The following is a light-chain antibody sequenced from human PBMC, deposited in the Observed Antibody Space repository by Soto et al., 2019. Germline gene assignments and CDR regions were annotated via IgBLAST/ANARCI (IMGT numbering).Light chain of an antibody. V-gene: IGKV3-11*01. Sequence: EIVFTQSPATLSSSPSERSTLSCRASQSVSNFLAWYLQRPGQAPRLLIFDASKRAAGVPARFSGSGSGTDFTLTISILEPEDFAVYYCQQRSSWPITFGQGTRLEIK. J-gene: IGKJ5*01. CDR1: QSVSNF. CDR2: DAS. CDR3: QQRSSWPIT.